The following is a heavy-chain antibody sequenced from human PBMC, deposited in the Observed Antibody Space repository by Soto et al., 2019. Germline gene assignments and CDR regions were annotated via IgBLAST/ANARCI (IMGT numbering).Heavy chain of an antibody. V-gene: IGHV3-74*01. D-gene: IGHD2-8*01. J-gene: IGHJ4*02. CDR2: INPDGSTT. Sequence: EVQLVESGGGLVQSGGSLRLSCAASGFAFSSYWMHWIRQAPGKGLVWVSCINPDGSTTSYADSVKGRFAISRDNAKNTLYLQMNSLGAEDTAVYYCVGYCTNGVCSDYWGQGTLVTVSS. CDR1: GFAFSSYW. CDR3: VGYCTNGVCSDY.